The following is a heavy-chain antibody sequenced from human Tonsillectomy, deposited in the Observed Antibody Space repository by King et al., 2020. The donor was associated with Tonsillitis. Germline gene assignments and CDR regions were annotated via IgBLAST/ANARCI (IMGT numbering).Heavy chain of an antibody. J-gene: IGHJ3*02. D-gene: IGHD5-18*01. CDR2: IYYSGST. V-gene: IGHV4-59*01. CDR1: GGSISSYY. CDR3: ARGDTARYPDAFDI. Sequence: QLQESGPGLVKPSETLSLTCTVSGGSISSYYWSWIRQPPGKGLEWIGYIYYSGSTNYNPSLKSRVTISVDTSKNQFSLKLSSVTAADTAVYYCARGDTARYPDAFDIWGQGTMVTVSS.